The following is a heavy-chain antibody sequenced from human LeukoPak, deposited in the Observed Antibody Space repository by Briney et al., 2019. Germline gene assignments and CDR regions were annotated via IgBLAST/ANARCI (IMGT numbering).Heavy chain of an antibody. Sequence: GGSLRLSCAASGFTFSSYAMSWVRQAPGKGLEWVSAISGSGGSTYYADSVKGRFTISRDNSKNTLYLQMNSLRAEDAAVYYCAKGGGYYDSSGYFWGQGTLVTVSS. CDR2: ISGSGGST. CDR3: AKGGGYYDSSGYF. CDR1: GFTFSSYA. V-gene: IGHV3-23*01. D-gene: IGHD3-22*01. J-gene: IGHJ4*02.